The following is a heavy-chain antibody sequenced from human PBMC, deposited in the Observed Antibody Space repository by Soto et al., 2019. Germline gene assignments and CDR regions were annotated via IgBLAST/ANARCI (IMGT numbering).Heavy chain of an antibody. J-gene: IGHJ5*02. Sequence: SVKVSGKASGGTFSSYAISGVLQSPGQWLEWMGRIIPIFGTANYAQKFQGRVTITADESTSTAYMELSSLRSEDTAVYYCARQSTGGAPGVCSGGSCYSGRWFDPWGQGPLVTVSS. CDR2: IIPIFGTA. D-gene: IGHD2-15*01. CDR3: ARQSTGGAPGVCSGGSCYSGRWFDP. CDR1: GGTFSSYA. V-gene: IGHV1-69*13.